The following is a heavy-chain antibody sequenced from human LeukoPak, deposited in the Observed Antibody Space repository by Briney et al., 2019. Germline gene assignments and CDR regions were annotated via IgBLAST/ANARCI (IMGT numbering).Heavy chain of an antibody. CDR1: GFTFSSYA. Sequence: PGGSLRLSCAASGFTFSSYAMHWVRQAPGKGLEYVSAISSNGGSTYYANSVKGRFTISRDNSKNTLYLQMGSLRAEDMAVYYCARVGSWSPYYYMDVWGKGTTVTVSS. CDR2: ISSNGGST. D-gene: IGHD6-13*01. CDR3: ARVGSWSPYYYMDV. V-gene: IGHV3-64*01. J-gene: IGHJ6*03.